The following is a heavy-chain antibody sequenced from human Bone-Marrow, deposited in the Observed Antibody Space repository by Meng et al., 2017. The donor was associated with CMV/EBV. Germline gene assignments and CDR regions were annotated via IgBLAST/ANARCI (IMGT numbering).Heavy chain of an antibody. CDR2: IYYSGST. Sequence: SISSSSYYWGSIRQPPGKGLEWIGSIYYSGSTYYNPSLKSRVTISVDTSKNQFSLKLSSVTAADTAVYYCAREVKYEGIVVVITFDYWGQGTLVTVSS. V-gene: IGHV4-39*07. CDR3: AREVKYEGIVVVITFDY. CDR1: SISSSSYY. D-gene: IGHD3-22*01. J-gene: IGHJ4*02.